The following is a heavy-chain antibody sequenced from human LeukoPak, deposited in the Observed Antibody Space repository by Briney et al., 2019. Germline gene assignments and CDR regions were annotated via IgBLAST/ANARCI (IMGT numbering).Heavy chain of an antibody. CDR1: GYTFTGHY. D-gene: IGHD6-19*01. Sequence: ASVKVSCKASGYTFTGHYMHWVRQAPGQGLEWMGWINPNSGGTNYAQKFQGRVTMTRDTSISTAYMELSRLRSDDTAVYYCARDPVTKQWLVPGGPWGQGTLVTVSS. CDR2: INPNSGGT. V-gene: IGHV1-2*02. CDR3: ARDPVTKQWLVPGGP. J-gene: IGHJ5*02.